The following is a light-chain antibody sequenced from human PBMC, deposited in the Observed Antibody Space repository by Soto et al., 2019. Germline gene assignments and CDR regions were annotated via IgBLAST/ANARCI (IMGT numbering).Light chain of an antibody. CDR2: DVS. Sequence: AIQLTQSPSSLSASVGDRVTITCRASQGISSALAWYQQKPGKAPKLLIYDVSSLESGVPSRFIDSGSGTDFTLTINNLQPEDFARYYCQQFNSYPLTCGGGTNVEIK. CDR3: QQFNSYPLT. V-gene: IGKV1-13*02. CDR1: QGISSA. J-gene: IGKJ4*01.